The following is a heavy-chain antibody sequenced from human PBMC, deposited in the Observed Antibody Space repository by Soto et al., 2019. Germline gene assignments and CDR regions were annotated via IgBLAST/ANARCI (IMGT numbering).Heavy chain of an antibody. D-gene: IGHD4-4*01. J-gene: IGHJ4*01. CDR3: ARGGYDYRNPFEY. CDR1: GFTFNRYW. V-gene: IGHV3-7*04. Sequence: EVQLVESGGGLVQPGGSLRLSCAASGFTFNRYWMKWVRQAPGRGLEWMGNINQDGSEKHYVDSVKGRFTISRDNAKNLVYLQVNSMKDEETAMYYCARGGYDYRNPFEYWGQGTLVTVSS. CDR2: INQDGSEK.